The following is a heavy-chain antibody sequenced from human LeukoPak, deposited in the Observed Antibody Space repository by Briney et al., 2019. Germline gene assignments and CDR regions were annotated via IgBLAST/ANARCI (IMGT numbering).Heavy chain of an antibody. CDR1: GFTFSSYS. Sequence: GGSLRLSCAASGFTFSSYSMNWVRQAPGKGLEWVSSISSSSSYIYYADSVKGRFTITRDSAKSSVLLQMNSLRAEDTALYYCARALTPRSNSFDYWGQGALVTVSS. J-gene: IGHJ4*02. V-gene: IGHV3-21*03. D-gene: IGHD4/OR15-4a*01. CDR2: ISSSSSYI. CDR3: ARALTPRSNSFDY.